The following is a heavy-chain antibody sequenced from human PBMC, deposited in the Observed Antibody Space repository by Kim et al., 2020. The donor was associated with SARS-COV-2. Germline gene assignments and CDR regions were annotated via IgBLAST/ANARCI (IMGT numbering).Heavy chain of an antibody. Sequence: GTNYAQKFQGRVIMTRDMSTNTAYMELTGLTYDDTAVYYCARNYDPFDHWGQGTLVTVSS. V-gene: IGHV1-2*02. CDR3: ARNYDPFDH. D-gene: IGHD5-12*01. CDR2: GT. J-gene: IGHJ4*02.